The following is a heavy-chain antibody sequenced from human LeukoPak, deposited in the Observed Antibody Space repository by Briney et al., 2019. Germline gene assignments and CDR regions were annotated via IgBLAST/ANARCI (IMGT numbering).Heavy chain of an antibody. V-gene: IGHV3-48*01. J-gene: IGHJ3*02. CDR1: GFTFTIFG. CDR2: IDARSGIT. CDR3: ARTYDFGRGPPGDAFDN. D-gene: IGHD3-3*01. Sequence: PGGSLRLSCATSGFTFTIFGINWVRQAPGKGPEWVSYIDARSGITYYADSVQGRFTISRDNAKESVFLQMSGLRVDDTAVYYCARTYDFGRGPPGDAFDNWGQGTPVIVSS.